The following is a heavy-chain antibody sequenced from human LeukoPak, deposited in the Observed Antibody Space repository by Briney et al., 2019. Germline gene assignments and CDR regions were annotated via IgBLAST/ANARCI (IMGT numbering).Heavy chain of an antibody. CDR3: ARAPIAAAGKTYFDF. D-gene: IGHD6-13*01. CDR1: GFTFSSYA. Sequence: GGSLRLSCAASGFTFSSYALQWVRQAPGKGLEWVAVISYDGYNKYIADSVKGRFTISRDNSKNTQYLQMNSLRPEDTAVYYCARAPIAAAGKTYFDFWGQGTQVTVSS. J-gene: IGHJ4*02. V-gene: IGHV3-30-3*01. CDR2: ISYDGYNK.